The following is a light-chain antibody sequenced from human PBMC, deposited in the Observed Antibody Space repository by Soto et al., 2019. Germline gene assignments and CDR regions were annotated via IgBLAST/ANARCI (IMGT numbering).Light chain of an antibody. V-gene: IGLV2-14*01. CDR1: SSDVGGYNA. Sequence: QSAMAQPASVSGSPGQTITISCTGTSSDVGGYNAVSWYQHHPGKAPKLIIYEVTHRPAGVSDRFSASKSGNTDSLTISGLQAEDEAASYCNSFRVNRLYVFGSGTKLTVL. CDR2: EVT. J-gene: IGLJ1*01. CDR3: NSFRVNRLYV.